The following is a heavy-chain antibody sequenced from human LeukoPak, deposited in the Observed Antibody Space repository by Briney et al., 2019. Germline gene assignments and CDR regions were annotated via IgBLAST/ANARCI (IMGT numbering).Heavy chain of an antibody. J-gene: IGHJ4*02. CDR3: ARDHNYAFDN. Sequence: GGSLRLSCAASGFPFSEYSMNWVRQAPGKGLEWISYIGISSGNTKYADSVKGRFTVSADNARNSLYLQMNSLRVEDTAVYYCARDHNYAFDNWGQGTLVTVSP. D-gene: IGHD1-1*01. CDR1: GFPFSEYS. CDR2: IGISSGNT. V-gene: IGHV3-11*06.